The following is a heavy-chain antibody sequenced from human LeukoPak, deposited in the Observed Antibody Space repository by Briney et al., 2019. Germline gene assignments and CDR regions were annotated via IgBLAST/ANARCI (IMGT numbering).Heavy chain of an antibody. CDR2: IYYSGST. Sequence: PSETLSLTCTVSGGSISSYYWSWIRQPPGKGLEWIGYIYYSGSTNYNPSLKSRVTISVDTSKNQFSLKLSSVTAADTAVYYCARGRAYRIAVAGTRFDPWGQGTLVTVSS. CDR1: GGSISSYY. V-gene: IGHV4-59*12. D-gene: IGHD6-19*01. J-gene: IGHJ5*02. CDR3: ARGRAYRIAVAGTRFDP.